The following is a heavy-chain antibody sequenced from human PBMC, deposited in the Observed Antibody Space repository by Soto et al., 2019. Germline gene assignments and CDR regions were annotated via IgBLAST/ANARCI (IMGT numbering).Heavy chain of an antibody. Sequence: ESGGGVVQPGRSLRLSCAASGFTFSSYGMHWVRQAPGKGLEWVAVIWYDGSNKYYADSVKGRFTISRDNSKNTLYLQMNSLRAEDTAVYYCARGVSLVGATQTINWFDPWGQGTLVTVSS. CDR2: IWYDGSNK. CDR1: GFTFSSYG. V-gene: IGHV3-33*01. J-gene: IGHJ5*02. D-gene: IGHD1-26*01. CDR3: ARGVSLVGATQTINWFDP.